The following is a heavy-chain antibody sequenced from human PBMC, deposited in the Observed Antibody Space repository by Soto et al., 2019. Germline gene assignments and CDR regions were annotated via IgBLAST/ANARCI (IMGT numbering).Heavy chain of an antibody. CDR2: IKEDGSER. Sequence: GGSLRLSCAVSGFSFGTYWMSWVRQAPGKGLEWLASIKEDGSERYYLDSVKGRFTISRDNAKDLLSLQMNSLRGEDTAFYYCARDVGPVTIFGEALSGYFDFWGQGTLVTVSS. D-gene: IGHD3-3*01. J-gene: IGHJ4*02. V-gene: IGHV3-7*03. CDR3: ARDVGPVTIFGEALSGYFDF. CDR1: GFSFGTYW.